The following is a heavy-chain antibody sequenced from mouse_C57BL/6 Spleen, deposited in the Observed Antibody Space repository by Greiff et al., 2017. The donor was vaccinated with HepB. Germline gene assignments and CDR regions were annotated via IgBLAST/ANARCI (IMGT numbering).Heavy chain of an antibody. Sequence: QVQLKQSGAELVRPGTSVKVSCKASGYAFTNYLIEWVKQRPGQGLEWIGVINPGSGGTNYNEKFKGKATLTADKSSSTAYMQLSSLTSEDSAVYVCARGGDYDGGFAYWGQGTLVTVSA. CDR2: INPGSGGT. CDR3: ARGGDYDGGFAY. J-gene: IGHJ3*01. V-gene: IGHV1-54*01. CDR1: GYAFTNYL. D-gene: IGHD2-4*01.